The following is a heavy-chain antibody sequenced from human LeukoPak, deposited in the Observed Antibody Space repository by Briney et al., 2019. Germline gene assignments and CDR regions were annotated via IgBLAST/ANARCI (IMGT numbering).Heavy chain of an antibody. CDR3: ARRAASDDYGDLDY. D-gene: IGHD4-17*01. J-gene: IGHJ4*02. CDR1: GGSISSGGYY. Sequence: PSETLSLTCTVSGGSISSGGYYWSWIRQHPGKGLEWIGYIYYSGNTYYNPSLKSRVTISVDTSKNQFSLKLSSVTAPDTAVYYCARRAASDDYGDLDYWGQGTLVTVSS. V-gene: IGHV4-31*03. CDR2: IYYSGNT.